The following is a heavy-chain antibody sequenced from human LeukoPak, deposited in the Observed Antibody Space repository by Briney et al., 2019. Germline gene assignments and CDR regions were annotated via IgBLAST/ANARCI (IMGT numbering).Heavy chain of an antibody. CDR3: ARPYYYDSSGYHALGY. CDR2: IYPGDSDT. CDR1: GYIFTSYW. D-gene: IGHD3-22*01. Sequence: GESLKISWKGSGYIFTSYWIGWVRQMPGKGLEWMGIIYPGDSDTRYSPSFQGQVTIPADKSISTAYLQWSSLKASDTAMYYCARPYYYDSSGYHALGYWGQGTLVTVSS. J-gene: IGHJ4*02. V-gene: IGHV5-51*01.